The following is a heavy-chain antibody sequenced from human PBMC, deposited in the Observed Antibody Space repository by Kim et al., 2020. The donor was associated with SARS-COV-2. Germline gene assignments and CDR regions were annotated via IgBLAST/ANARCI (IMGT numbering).Heavy chain of an antibody. D-gene: IGHD3-3*01. V-gene: IGHV3-30*18. CDR2: ISYDGSNT. Sequence: GGSLRLSCAASGFTFSSYGMHWVRQAPGKGLEWVAVISYDGSNTYYADSVKGRFTISRDNSKNTLYLQMNSLRAEDTAVYYCAKDQEYYDFWIVYYTDSRYHYDYGIDVWGEGTTVTVPS. J-gene: IGHJ6*01. CDR3: AKDQEYYDFWIVYYTDSRYHYDYGIDV. CDR1: GFTFSSYG.